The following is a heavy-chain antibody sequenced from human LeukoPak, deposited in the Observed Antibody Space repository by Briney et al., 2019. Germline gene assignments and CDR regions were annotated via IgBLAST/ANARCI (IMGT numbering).Heavy chain of an antibody. CDR1: GFTFSSYA. CDR2: ISYDGSNK. J-gene: IGHJ4*02. CDR3: ARDADVYYDSSGSPSY. D-gene: IGHD3-22*01. Sequence: GGSLRLSCAASGFTFSSYAMHWVRQAPGKGLEWVAVISYDGSNKYYADSVKGRFTISRDNSKNTLYLQMNSLRAEDTAVYYCARDADVYYDSSGSPSYWGQGTLVTVSS. V-gene: IGHV3-30-3*01.